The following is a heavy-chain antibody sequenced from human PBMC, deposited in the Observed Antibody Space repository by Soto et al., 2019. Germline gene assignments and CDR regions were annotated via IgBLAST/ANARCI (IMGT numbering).Heavy chain of an antibody. J-gene: IGHJ5*02. CDR2: INYSGST. Sequence: QVQLQESGPGLVKPSETLSLTCTVSGGSISSYYWSWIRQPPGKGLEWIGYINYSGSTNYNPSLKSRVTISIDTYKNQFSLKLSSVTAADTAVYYCARGGWLRFDPWGQGTLVTVSS. CDR1: GGSISSYY. V-gene: IGHV4-59*01. D-gene: IGHD5-12*01. CDR3: ARGGWLRFDP.